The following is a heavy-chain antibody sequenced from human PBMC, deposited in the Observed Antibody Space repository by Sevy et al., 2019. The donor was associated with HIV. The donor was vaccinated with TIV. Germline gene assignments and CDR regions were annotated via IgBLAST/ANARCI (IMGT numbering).Heavy chain of an antibody. D-gene: IGHD3-22*01. CDR1: GYRVEIYG. CDR3: ARERSPYYYDSSGFLDAFDM. Sequence: ASVKVSCKASGYRVEIYGISWVRQAPGQGLEWMGWTSGHNGNTNYAQKFQDRVTMTTDTSTSTVYMELRRLTFDDTAVYYCARERSPYYYDSSGFLDAFDMGGQGTMVTVSS. V-gene: IGHV1-18*01. CDR2: TSGHNGNT. J-gene: IGHJ3*02.